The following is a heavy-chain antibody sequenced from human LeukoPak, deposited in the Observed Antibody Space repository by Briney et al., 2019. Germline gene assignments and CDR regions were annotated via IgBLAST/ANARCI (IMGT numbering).Heavy chain of an antibody. V-gene: IGHV3-23*01. CDR1: GFTFTSYA. J-gene: IGHJ4*02. Sequence: GRSLRLSCAVSGFTFTSYAMSWVRQAPGQGLEWVSAISGSGGSTYYADSVKGRFTISRDNSKNTLYLQMNSLRAEDTAVYYCAKDLDPYGGSNFDYWGQGTLVTVSS. CDR3: AKDLDPYGGSNFDY. CDR2: ISGSGGST. D-gene: IGHD4-23*01.